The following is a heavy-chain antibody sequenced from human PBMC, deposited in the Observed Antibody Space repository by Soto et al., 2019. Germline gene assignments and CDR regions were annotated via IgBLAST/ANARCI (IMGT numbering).Heavy chain of an antibody. D-gene: IGHD6-19*01. Sequence: SSLNVSCKPSLGTFSSYPINCVRHAPGQGLEWMGGIIPIFGTRNFAQRFQGRVTITADESTSTADMELSSLRSEDTAVYYCARGRAVSATLYFFDYWGQGTLVTVSS. CDR3: ARGRAVSATLYFFDY. CDR2: IIPIFGTR. V-gene: IGHV1-69*13. CDR1: LGTFSSYP. J-gene: IGHJ4*02.